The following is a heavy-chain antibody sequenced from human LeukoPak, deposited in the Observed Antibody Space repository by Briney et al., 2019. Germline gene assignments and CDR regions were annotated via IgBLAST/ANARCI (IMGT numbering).Heavy chain of an antibody. D-gene: IGHD6-13*01. V-gene: IGHV4-34*01. CDR2: INHSGST. Sequence: SETLSLTCTVSGGSISSYYWSWIRQPPGKGLEWIGEINHSGSTNYNPSLKSRVTISIDTSKNQFSLKLSSVTAADTAVYYCARVYSSSWYIYDWFDPWGQGTLVTVSS. J-gene: IGHJ5*02. CDR1: GGSISSYY. CDR3: ARVYSSSWYIYDWFDP.